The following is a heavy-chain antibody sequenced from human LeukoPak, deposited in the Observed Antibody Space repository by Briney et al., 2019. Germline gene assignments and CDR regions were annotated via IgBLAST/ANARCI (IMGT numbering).Heavy chain of an antibody. Sequence: GGSLRLSCAASGFTFSSYAMHWVRQAPGKGLEWVAVISYDGSNKYYADSVKGRFTISRDNSKNTLYLQMNSLRAEDTAVYYCARPRHTLVVVPNKQKDAFDIWGQGTMVTVSS. CDR2: ISYDGSNK. CDR3: ARPRHTLVVVPNKQKDAFDI. V-gene: IGHV3-30-3*01. CDR1: GFTFSSYA. D-gene: IGHD3-22*01. J-gene: IGHJ3*02.